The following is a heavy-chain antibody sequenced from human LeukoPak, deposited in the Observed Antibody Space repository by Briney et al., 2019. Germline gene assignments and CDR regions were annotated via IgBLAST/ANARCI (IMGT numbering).Heavy chain of an antibody. J-gene: IGHJ4*02. V-gene: IGHV1-69*05. CDR2: IIPIFGTA. D-gene: IGHD5-18*01. CDR1: GGTFSSYA. CDR3: ARGFPYSYGAYFDY. Sequence: SVKVSCKASGGTFSSYAISWVRQAAGHGLEWMGGIIPIFGTANYAQKFQGRVTITTDESTSTAYMERSSLRSEDTAVYYCARGFPYSYGAYFDYWGQGTLVTVSS.